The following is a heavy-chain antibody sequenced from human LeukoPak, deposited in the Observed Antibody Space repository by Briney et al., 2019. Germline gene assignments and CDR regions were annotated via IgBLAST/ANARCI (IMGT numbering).Heavy chain of an antibody. CDR2: INPSGGST. J-gene: IGHJ4*02. CDR3: ARGVPCSSTSCYDYFDY. Sequence: GASVKVSCKVSGYTLTELSMHWVRQAPGQGLEWMGIINPSGGSTSYAQKFQGRVTMTRDTSTSTVYMELSSLRSEDTAVYYCARGVPCSSTSCYDYFDYWGQGTLVTVSS. D-gene: IGHD2-2*01. V-gene: IGHV1-46*01. CDR1: GYTLTELS.